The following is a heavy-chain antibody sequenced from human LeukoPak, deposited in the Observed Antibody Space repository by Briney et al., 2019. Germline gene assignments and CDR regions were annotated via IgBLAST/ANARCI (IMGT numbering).Heavy chain of an antibody. D-gene: IGHD6-13*01. CDR2: IYYSGST. CDR1: GGSISSSSYY. Sequence: SETLSLTCTVSGGSISSSSYYWGWIRQPPGKGLEWLGSIYYSGSTYYNPSLKSRVTISVDTSKNQFSLKLSSVTAADTAVYYCARQARDLAADGSADYWGQGTLVTVSS. CDR3: ARQARDLAADGSADY. V-gene: IGHV4-39*01. J-gene: IGHJ4*02.